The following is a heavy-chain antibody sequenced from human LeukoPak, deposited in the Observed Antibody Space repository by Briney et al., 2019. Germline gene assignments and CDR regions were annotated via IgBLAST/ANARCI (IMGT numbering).Heavy chain of an antibody. Sequence: SETLSLTCTVSGGSISSGGYYWSWIRQPPGKGLEWIGYIYYSGSTYYNPSLKSRVTISVDRSKNQFSLELSSVTAADTAVYYCAREGITAAGIDWGQGTLVTVSS. CDR1: GGSISSGGYY. D-gene: IGHD6-13*01. V-gene: IGHV4-30-2*01. CDR3: AREGITAAGID. CDR2: IYYSGST. J-gene: IGHJ4*02.